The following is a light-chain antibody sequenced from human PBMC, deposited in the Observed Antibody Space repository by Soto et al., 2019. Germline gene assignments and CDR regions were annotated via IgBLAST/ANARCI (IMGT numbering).Light chain of an antibody. CDR1: QPISNY. CDR2: SAS. Sequence: DIQLTQSPSFLSASVGDRVTITCRASQPISNYLAWYQQKPGKAPELLIYSASTLQSGVPSRFSGSGGGSWTEVSLTIRDLQPDDFATYYCLQLNRYPLTFGGGTKV. J-gene: IGKJ4*01. CDR3: LQLNRYPLT. V-gene: IGKV1-9*01.